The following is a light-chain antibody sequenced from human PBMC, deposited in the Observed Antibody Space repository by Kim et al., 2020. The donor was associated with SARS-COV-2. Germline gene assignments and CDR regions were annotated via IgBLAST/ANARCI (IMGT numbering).Light chain of an antibody. Sequence: PGQSVTIACTETNNQVGGYKFVSWYQQPPGKVPKLIIYDVKTRASGVPDRFSASKSGNTASLTISGLQPDDEADYYCSSYAGRSVVFGGGTQLTVL. V-gene: IGLV2-11*03. CDR3: SSYAGRSVV. CDR2: DVK. J-gene: IGLJ2*01. CDR1: NNQVGGYKF.